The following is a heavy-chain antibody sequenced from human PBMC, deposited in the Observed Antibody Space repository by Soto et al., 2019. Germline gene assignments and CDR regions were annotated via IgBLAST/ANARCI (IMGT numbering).Heavy chain of an antibody. Sequence: GASVKVSCKASGYTFTSYGISWVRQAPGQGLEWMGWISAYNGNTNYAQKLQGRVTMTTDTSTSTAYMELRSLRSDDTAVYYCARDQIEKYSSGWTFDYWGQGTLVTVSS. D-gene: IGHD6-19*01. CDR1: GYTFTSYG. V-gene: IGHV1-18*01. CDR3: ARDQIEKYSSGWTFDY. J-gene: IGHJ4*02. CDR2: ISAYNGNT.